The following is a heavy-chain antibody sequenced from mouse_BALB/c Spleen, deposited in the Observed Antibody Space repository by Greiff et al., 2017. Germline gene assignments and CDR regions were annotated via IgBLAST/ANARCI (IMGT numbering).Heavy chain of an antibody. CDR2: ISSGGST. CDR1: GFTFSSYA. J-gene: IGHJ4*01. Sequence: EGMLVESGGGLVKPGGSLKLSCAASGFTFSSYAMSWVRQTPEKRLEWVASISSGGSTYYPDSVKGRFTISRDNARNILYLQMSSLRSEDTAMYYCARGGLRYYAMDYWGQGTSVTVSS. V-gene: IGHV5-6-5*01. D-gene: IGHD2-2*01. CDR3: ARGGLRYYAMDY.